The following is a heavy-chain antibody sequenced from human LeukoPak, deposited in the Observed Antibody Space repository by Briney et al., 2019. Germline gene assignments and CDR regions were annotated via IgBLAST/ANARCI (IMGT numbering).Heavy chain of an antibody. V-gene: IGHV3-15*01. CDR2: IKSKTDGGTT. CDR1: GFTFSNAW. J-gene: IGHJ4*02. D-gene: IGHD2-15*01. Sequence: GGSLRLSCGASGFTFSNAWMSWVRQAPGKGLEWVGRIKSKTDGGTTDYAAPVKGRFTISRDDSKNTLYLQMNSLKTEDTAVYYCTTDTPYCSGGSCYIDYWGQGTLVTVSS. CDR3: TTDTPYCSGGSCYIDY.